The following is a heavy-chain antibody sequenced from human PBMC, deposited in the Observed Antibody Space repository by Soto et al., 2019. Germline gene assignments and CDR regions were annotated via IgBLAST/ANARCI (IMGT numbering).Heavy chain of an antibody. CDR1: GFTFSSYG. CDR3: AKDRGYSGYENFDY. D-gene: IGHD5-12*01. V-gene: IGHV3-30*18. Sequence: QVQLVESGGGVVQPGRSLRLSCAASGFTFSSYGMHWVRQAPGKGLEWVAVISYDGSNKYYADSVKGRFTISRDNSKNTLYLQMHSLRAEDTAVYYCAKDRGYSGYENFDYWGQGTLVTVSS. CDR2: ISYDGSNK. J-gene: IGHJ4*02.